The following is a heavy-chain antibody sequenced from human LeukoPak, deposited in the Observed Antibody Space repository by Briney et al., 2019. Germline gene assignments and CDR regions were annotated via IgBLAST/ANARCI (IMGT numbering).Heavy chain of an antibody. Sequence: ASVKVSCKASGYTFTSYYMHWVRQAPGQGLEWMGIINPSGGSTSYAQKFQGRVTMTTDTSTGTAYMELRSLRSDDTAVYYCASQGTWIQRGFDIWGQGTMVTVSS. CDR3: ASQGTWIQRGFDI. V-gene: IGHV1-46*01. CDR2: INPSGGST. CDR1: GYTFTSYY. D-gene: IGHD5-18*01. J-gene: IGHJ3*02.